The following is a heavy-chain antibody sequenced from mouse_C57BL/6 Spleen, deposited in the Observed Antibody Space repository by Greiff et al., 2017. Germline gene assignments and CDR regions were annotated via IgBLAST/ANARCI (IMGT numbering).Heavy chain of an antibody. CDR1: GYSISSGYY. V-gene: IGHV3-6*01. CDR3: AREWAY. J-gene: IGHJ3*01. Sequence: EVQRVESGPGLVKPSQSLSLTCSVTGYSISSGYYWNWIRPFPGNNLEWMGYIRYDGSNNYNPSLKNRITITRDTTKNQFFLKLNSVTSEGTATYYCAREWAYWGQGTLVTVSA. CDR2: IRYDGSN.